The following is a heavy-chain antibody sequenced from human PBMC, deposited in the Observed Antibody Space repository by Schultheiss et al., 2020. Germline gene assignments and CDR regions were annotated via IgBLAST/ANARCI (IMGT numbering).Heavy chain of an antibody. CDR1: GFTFSDYG. D-gene: IGHD3-3*01. J-gene: IGHJ6*04. CDR2: ISGSGGST. CDR3: ARALLGSYDFWSGYQSLYYYYGMDV. Sequence: ESLKISCVVSGFTFSDYGMHWVRQAPGKGLEWVSAISGSGGSTYYADSVKGRFTISRDNSKNTLYLQMNSLRAEDTAVYYCARALLGSYDFWSGYQSLYYYYGMDVWGKVTTVTVAS. V-gene: IGHV3-23*01.